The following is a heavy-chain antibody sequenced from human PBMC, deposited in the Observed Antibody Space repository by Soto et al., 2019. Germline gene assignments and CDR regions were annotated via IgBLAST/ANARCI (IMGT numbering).Heavy chain of an antibody. J-gene: IGHJ6*02. CDR2: ISYDGSNK. CDR1: GFTFSSYG. V-gene: IGHV3-30*18. D-gene: IGHD3-3*01. CDR3: AKEVWSGPMDV. Sequence: GGSLRLSCAASGFTFSSYGMHWVRQAPGKGLEWVAVISYDGSNKNYADSVKGRFTISRDNSKNTQYLQMNSLRAEDTAMYYCAKEVWSGPMDVWGQGTTVTVSS.